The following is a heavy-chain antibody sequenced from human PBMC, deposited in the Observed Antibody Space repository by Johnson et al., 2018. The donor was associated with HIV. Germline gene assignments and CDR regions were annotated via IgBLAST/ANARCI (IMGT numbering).Heavy chain of an antibody. V-gene: IGHV3-30*04. CDR1: GFTFSSYA. D-gene: IGHD1-26*01. CDR2: ISYDGNNK. J-gene: IGHJ3*02. Sequence: QMQLVESGGGVVQPGRSLRLSCAASGFTFSSYAMHWVRQAPGKGLEWVAIISYDGNNKYYTDSVKGRFTISRDNAKNSLYLQMNSLRAEDTAVYYCTTGPVGATKGGVAFDIWGQGTMVTVSS. CDR3: TTGPVGATKGGVAFDI.